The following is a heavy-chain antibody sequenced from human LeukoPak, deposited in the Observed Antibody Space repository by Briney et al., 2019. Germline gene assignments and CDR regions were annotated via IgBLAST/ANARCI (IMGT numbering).Heavy chain of an antibody. CDR3: AGGPGCTSTSCPYYFDY. Sequence: ASVKVSCKASGYSFTNHDINWVRQASGQGLDWMGWINPNSGNTGYAQKFQGRVTMTRNTSISTAYMELSSLTSEDTAVYYCAGGPGCTSTSCPYYFDYWGQGTLVTVSS. D-gene: IGHD2-2*01. V-gene: IGHV1-8*01. J-gene: IGHJ4*02. CDR1: GYSFTNHD. CDR2: INPNSGNT.